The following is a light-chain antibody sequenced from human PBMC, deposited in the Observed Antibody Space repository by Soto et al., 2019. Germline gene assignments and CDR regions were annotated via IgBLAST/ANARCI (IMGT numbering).Light chain of an antibody. Sequence: QSVLTQPASVSGSPGQSITISGTGTSSDVGGYNYVSWYQQHPGKAPKLVIYGVSYRPSGVSARFSGSKFQNMASLTISGLQAEDEADYYCSSFSSGSVVWFGRGPTLTVL. CDR3: SSFSSGSVVW. V-gene: IGLV2-14*01. CDR2: GVS. J-gene: IGLJ3*02. CDR1: SSDVGGYNY.